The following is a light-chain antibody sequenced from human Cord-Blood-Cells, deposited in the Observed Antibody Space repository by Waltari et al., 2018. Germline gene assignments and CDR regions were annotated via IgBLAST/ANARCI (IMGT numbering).Light chain of an antibody. CDR2: AAS. J-gene: IGKJ4*01. Sequence: EIVLTQSPATLSLSPGERATLSCRASQSVSSYLAWYQQKPGQAPRLLIYAASNRATGIPARFSGSGSGTDFTLTISSLEPEDFAVYYCQQRSNWPPATFGGGTKVEIK. CDR3: QQRSNWPPAT. V-gene: IGKV3-11*01. CDR1: QSVSSY.